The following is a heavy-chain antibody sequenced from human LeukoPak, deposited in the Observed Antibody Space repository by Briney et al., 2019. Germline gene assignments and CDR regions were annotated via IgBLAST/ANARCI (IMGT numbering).Heavy chain of an antibody. CDR2: MNPNSGNT. CDR3: ARGGAYGMDV. D-gene: IGHD1-26*01. V-gene: IGHV1-8*02. CDR1: GYTFTGYY. J-gene: IGHJ6*02. Sequence: GASVKVSCKASGYTFTGYYMHWVRQATGQGLEWMGWMNPNSGNTGYAQKFQGRVTMTRNTSISTAYMELSSLRSEDTAVYYCARGGAYGMDVWGQGTTVTVSS.